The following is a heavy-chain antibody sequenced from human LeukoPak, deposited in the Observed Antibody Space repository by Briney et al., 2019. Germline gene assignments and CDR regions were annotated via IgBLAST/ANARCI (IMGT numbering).Heavy chain of an antibody. J-gene: IGHJ6*03. CDR3: ARLRQQLVSYYYYMDV. Sequence: PSETLSLTCTVYGGSFSGYYWSGIRQPPGKGLEWIGEINHSGSTNYNPSLKSRVTISVDTSKNQFSLKLSSVTAADTAVYYCARLRQQLVSYYYYMDVWGKGTTVTVSS. D-gene: IGHD6-13*01. CDR2: INHSGST. CDR1: GGSFSGYY. V-gene: IGHV4-34*01.